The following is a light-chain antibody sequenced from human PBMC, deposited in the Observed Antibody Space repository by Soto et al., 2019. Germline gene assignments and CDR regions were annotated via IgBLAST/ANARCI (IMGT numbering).Light chain of an antibody. V-gene: IGKV3-15*01. CDR3: QKYNKWPT. J-gene: IGKJ5*01. CDR2: GAS. Sequence: EMVVTQSPATLSVSPGERATLSCRASQSVSSNLAWYQQKPGQAPRLLIFGASTRATGIPARFSGSGSGTEFTLTISSLQSEDFAVYHCQKYNKWPTFGQGTLLEI. CDR1: QSVSSN.